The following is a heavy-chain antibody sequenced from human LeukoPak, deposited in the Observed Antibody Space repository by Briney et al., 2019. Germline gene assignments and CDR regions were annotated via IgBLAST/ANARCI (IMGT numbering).Heavy chain of an antibody. CDR3: ARERRYCSSTSCYTYAFDI. D-gene: IGHD2-2*02. CDR2: INPNSGGT. CDR1: GYTFTGYY. Sequence: ASVKVSCKASGYTFTGYYMHWVRQAPGQGLERMGWINPNSGGTNYAQKFQGRVTMTRDTSISTAYMELSRLRSDDTAVYYCARERRYCSSTSCYTYAFDIWGQGTMVTVSS. J-gene: IGHJ3*02. V-gene: IGHV1-2*02.